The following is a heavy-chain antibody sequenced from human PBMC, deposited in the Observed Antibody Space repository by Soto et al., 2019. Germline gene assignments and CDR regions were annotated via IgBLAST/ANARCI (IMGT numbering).Heavy chain of an antibody. CDR3: ARPHGLDNAAYD. Sequence: SETLSLPCTVSGCSISISIYYWCWICHPPGKGLEWIGSIYYSGSTYYNPSLKSRVTISVDTSKNMFPLKLGFVAAAYTAVYFSARPHGLDNAAYDWGQGILVTVS. CDR2: IYYSGST. J-gene: IGHJ4*02. D-gene: IGHD3-22*01. V-gene: IGHV4-39*01. CDR1: GCSISISIYY.